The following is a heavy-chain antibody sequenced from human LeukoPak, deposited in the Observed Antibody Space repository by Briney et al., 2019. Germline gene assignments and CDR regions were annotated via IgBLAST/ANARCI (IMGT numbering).Heavy chain of an antibody. Sequence: GGSLRLSCAASGFTFSSYWMSWVRQAPGKGLEWVANIKQDGSEKYYVDSVKGRFTISRDNAKNSLYLQMNSLRAEDTAVYYCARAYYYGSGSSMGPWGQGTLVTVSS. CDR3: ARAYYYGSGSSMGP. V-gene: IGHV3-7*01. D-gene: IGHD3-10*01. J-gene: IGHJ5*02. CDR1: GFTFSSYW. CDR2: IKQDGSEK.